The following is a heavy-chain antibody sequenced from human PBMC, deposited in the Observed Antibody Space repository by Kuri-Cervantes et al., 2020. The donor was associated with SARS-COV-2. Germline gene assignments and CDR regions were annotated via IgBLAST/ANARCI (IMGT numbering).Heavy chain of an antibody. D-gene: IGHD6-19*01. Sequence: GGSLRLSCAASGFTFSSYAMHWVRQAPGKGLEWVAVISYDGSNKYYADSVKGRFTIPRDNSKNALYLQMNSLRAEDTAVYYCARVAVAGFRTVTNPMDVWGKGTTVTVSS. CDR3: ARVAVAGFRTVTNPMDV. CDR2: ISYDGSNK. CDR1: GFTFSSYA. V-gene: IGHV3-30-3*01. J-gene: IGHJ6*03.